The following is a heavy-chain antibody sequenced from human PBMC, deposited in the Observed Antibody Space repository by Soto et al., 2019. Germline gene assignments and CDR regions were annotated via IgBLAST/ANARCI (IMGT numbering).Heavy chain of an antibody. V-gene: IGHV4-34*01. CDR2: INHSGST. CDR3: ARVGPGRDYVWGSYRYYGMDV. Sequence: LSLTCAVYGGSFRGYYWSWIRQPPGKGLEWIGEINHSGSTNYNPSLKSRVTISVDTSKNQFSLKLSSVTAADTAVYYCARVGPGRDYVWGSYRYYGMDVWGQGTTVTVSS. CDR1: GGSFRGYY. D-gene: IGHD3-16*02. J-gene: IGHJ6*02.